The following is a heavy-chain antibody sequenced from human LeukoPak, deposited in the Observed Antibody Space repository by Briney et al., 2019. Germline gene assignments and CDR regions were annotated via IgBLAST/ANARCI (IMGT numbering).Heavy chain of an antibody. CDR3: AKDGYYDIFTGYYISGENYFDY. D-gene: IGHD3-9*01. J-gene: IGHJ4*02. CDR1: GFTFSRCS. V-gene: IGHV3-23*01. Sequence: GGSLRLSCAASGFTFSRCSMSWVRQAPGKGLEWVSAISGSGGSTYYADSVKGRFTISRDNSKNTLYLQMNSLRAEDTAVYYCAKDGYYDIFTGYYISGENYFDYWGQGTLVTVSS. CDR2: ISGSGGST.